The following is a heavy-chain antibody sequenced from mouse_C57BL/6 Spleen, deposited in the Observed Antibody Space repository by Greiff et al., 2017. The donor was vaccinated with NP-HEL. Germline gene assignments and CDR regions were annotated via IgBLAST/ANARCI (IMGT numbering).Heavy chain of an antibody. CDR2: IYPGDGDT. J-gene: IGHJ4*01. V-gene: IGHV1-80*01. Sequence: QVQLQQSGAELVKPGASVKISCKASGYAFSSYWMNWVKQRPGKGLEWIGQIYPGDGDTNYNGKFKGKATLTVDKSSSTAYMQLSSLTSEDSAVYFCARGDDYYAMDYWGQGTSVTVSS. CDR1: GYAFSSYW. CDR3: ARGDDYYAMDY.